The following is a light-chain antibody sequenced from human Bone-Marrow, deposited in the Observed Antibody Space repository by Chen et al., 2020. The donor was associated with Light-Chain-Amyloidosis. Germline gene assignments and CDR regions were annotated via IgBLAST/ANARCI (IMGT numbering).Light chain of an antibody. CDR3: QQYDNWKT. CDR2: GAS. CDR1: QSINNK. J-gene: IGKJ1*01. Sequence: EIVMPQSPATLSVSPGERVTLSCRASQSINNKLAWYQQKPGQAPRRLIYGASTRSTGIPARFSGSGSGTEFTLTISSMQPEDFAVYYCQQYDNWKTFGQGTNVEIK. V-gene: IGKV3-15*01.